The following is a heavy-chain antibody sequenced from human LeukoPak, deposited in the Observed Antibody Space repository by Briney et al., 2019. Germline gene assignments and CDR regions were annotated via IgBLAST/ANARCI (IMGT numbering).Heavy chain of an antibody. CDR3: ARGGRSFVYYFDF. Sequence: SETLSLTCTVSGGSISSYYWSWIRLPPGKGLEWIGYLSKSGNTNYSPSLKSRVTIFGDTSKNQFFLKLSSVTAADTAVYYCARGGRSFVYYFDFWGQGALITVTS. CDR2: LSKSGNT. V-gene: IGHV4-59*01. J-gene: IGHJ4*02. CDR1: GGSISSYY. D-gene: IGHD1-26*01.